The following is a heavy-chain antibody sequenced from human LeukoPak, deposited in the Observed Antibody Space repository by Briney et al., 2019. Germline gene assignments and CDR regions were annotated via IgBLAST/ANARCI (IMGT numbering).Heavy chain of an antibody. J-gene: IGHJ4*02. V-gene: IGHV3-53*01. CDR1: GFTFSTYA. Sequence: PGGSLRLSCAASGFTFSTYAMYWVRQAPGKGLEWVSVIYSGGSTYYADSVKGRFTISRDNSKNTLYLQMNSLRAEDTAVYYCARDLGDGSPGDYWGQGTLVTVSS. D-gene: IGHD3-16*01. CDR2: IYSGGST. CDR3: ARDLGDGSPGDY.